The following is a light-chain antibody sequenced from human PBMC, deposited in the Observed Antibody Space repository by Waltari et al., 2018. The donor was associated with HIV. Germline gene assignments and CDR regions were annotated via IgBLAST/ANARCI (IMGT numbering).Light chain of an antibody. CDR1: NSNIVSRY. CDR3: ATWDKSLNIVL. CDR2: DDN. J-gene: IGLJ2*01. Sequence: QSVLTQSPSVSAAPGQKVTISCSGSNSNIVSRYVSWYQHLPGTAPKLLIYDDNERPSGIPDRFSGSKSGTSATLGITGLQTGDEAEYYCATWDKSLNIVLFGGGTKVTVL. V-gene: IGLV1-51*01.